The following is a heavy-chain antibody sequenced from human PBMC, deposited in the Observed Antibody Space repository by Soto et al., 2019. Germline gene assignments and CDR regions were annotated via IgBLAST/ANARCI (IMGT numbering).Heavy chain of an antibody. CDR2: IKQDGSEK. Sequence: AGGSLRLSCAASGFTFSSYGMSWVRQAPGKGLEWVANIKQDGSEKCYVDSVKGRFTISRDNAQNSLYLQMGSLRAEDTAVYYCARDWGLDSSGYCDYDAFDIWGQGTMVTVSS. J-gene: IGHJ3*02. CDR3: ARDWGLDSSGYCDYDAFDI. V-gene: IGHV3-7*01. D-gene: IGHD3-22*01. CDR1: GFTFSSYG.